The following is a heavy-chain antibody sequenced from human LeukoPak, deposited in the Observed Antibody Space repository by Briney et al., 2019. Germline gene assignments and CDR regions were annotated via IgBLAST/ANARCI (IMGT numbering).Heavy chain of an antibody. CDR3: ARLSSLANIAARGRTWLDP. Sequence: PSETLSLTCTVSGYSISSGYYWGWIRQPPGKGLEWIGSIYHSGSTYYNPSLKSRVTISVDTSKNQFSLKLSSVTAADTAVYYCARLSSLANIAARGRTWLDPWGQGSLVTVSS. D-gene: IGHD6-6*01. CDR2: IYHSGST. CDR1: GYSISSGYY. J-gene: IGHJ5*02. V-gene: IGHV4-38-2*02.